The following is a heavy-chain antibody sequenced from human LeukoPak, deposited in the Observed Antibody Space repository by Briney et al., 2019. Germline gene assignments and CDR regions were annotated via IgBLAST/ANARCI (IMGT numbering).Heavy chain of an antibody. D-gene: IGHD3-9*01. CDR1: GGSISSSSYY. CDR2: IYYSGST. V-gene: IGHV4-39*01. CDR3: ARGITYDILTGSFDP. Sequence: PSETLSLTCTASGGSISSSSYYWGWIRQPPGKGLEWIGSIYYSGSTCYNPSLKSRVTISVDTSKNQFSLKLSSVTAADTAVYYCARGITYDILTGSFDPWGQGTLVTVSS. J-gene: IGHJ5*02.